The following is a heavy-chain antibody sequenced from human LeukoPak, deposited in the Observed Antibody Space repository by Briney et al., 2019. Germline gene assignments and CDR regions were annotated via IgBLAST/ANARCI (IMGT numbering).Heavy chain of an antibody. Sequence: SETLSLTCTVSGGSIGSHYWSWIRQPPGKGLEWIGYISYSGSTNYNPSLKSRVTISVDTSNNQFSLRLSSVTAADTAVYYCARHLALVMPDYWGQGTLVTVSS. CDR2: ISYSGST. D-gene: IGHD2-21*01. J-gene: IGHJ4*02. V-gene: IGHV4-59*08. CDR3: ARHLALVMPDY. CDR1: GGSIGSHY.